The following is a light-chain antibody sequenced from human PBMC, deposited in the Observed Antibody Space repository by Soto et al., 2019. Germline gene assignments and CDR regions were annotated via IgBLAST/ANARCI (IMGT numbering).Light chain of an antibody. CDR2: AAS. CDR3: QQYNNWVT. V-gene: IGKV3-15*01. Sequence: EIVMTQSPATLSVSPGERVTLSCRASQSVSSSLAWYQQKPGQAPRLLIYAASSRATGVPARFSGSGSGTEFTLTISSLQSEEFAVYYCQQYNNWVTFGGGTQVAIK. CDR1: QSVSSS. J-gene: IGKJ4*01.